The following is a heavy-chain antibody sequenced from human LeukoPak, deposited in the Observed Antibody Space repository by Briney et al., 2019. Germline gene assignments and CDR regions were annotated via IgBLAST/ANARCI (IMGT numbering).Heavy chain of an antibody. Sequence: GGSPRLSCAASGFIFSDYYMSWIRQAPGKGLEWISYVSDGGSTKYYADSVKGRFTISRDNDKNSLLLQMDSLRVEDTAIYYCARETGSTWNAPIDYWGQGILVTVSS. D-gene: IGHD6-13*01. V-gene: IGHV3-11*01. CDR2: VSDGGSTK. CDR1: GFIFSDYY. J-gene: IGHJ4*02. CDR3: ARETGSTWNAPIDY.